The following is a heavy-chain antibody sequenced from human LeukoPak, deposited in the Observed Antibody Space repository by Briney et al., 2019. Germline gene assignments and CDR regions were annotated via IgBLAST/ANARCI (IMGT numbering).Heavy chain of an antibody. CDR1: GFSFSNYW. J-gene: IGHJ4*02. Sequence: GGSLRLSCAASGFSFSNYWMSWVRQAPGKGLEWVANIKEDGSEKYYVDSVKGRFTISRDNARNSLYLQMNSLRAEDTAVYYCASGRQLGYWGQGTLVTASS. V-gene: IGHV3-7*01. D-gene: IGHD6-13*01. CDR2: IKEDGSEK. CDR3: ASGRQLGY.